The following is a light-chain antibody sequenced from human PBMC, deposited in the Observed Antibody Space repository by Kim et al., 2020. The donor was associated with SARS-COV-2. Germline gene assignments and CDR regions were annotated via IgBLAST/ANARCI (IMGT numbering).Light chain of an antibody. CDR2: GKN. J-gene: IGLJ2*01. V-gene: IGLV3-19*01. CDR3: NSRDSNDNVV. Sequence: VALGQTVRITCQGDSLRSYYATWYQQKPGQAPILVIYGKNNRPSGIPDRFSGSSSGNTASLTIPGTQAGDEADYYCNSRDSNDNVVFGGGTQLTV. CDR1: SLRSYY.